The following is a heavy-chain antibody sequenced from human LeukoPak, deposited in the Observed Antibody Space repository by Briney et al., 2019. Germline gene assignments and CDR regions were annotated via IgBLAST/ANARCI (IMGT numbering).Heavy chain of an antibody. CDR2: IYYSGST. Sequence: PSQTLSLTCTVSGGSISSGGYYWSWIRQHPGKGLEWIGYIYYSGSTYYNPSLKSRVTISVDTSKNQFSLKLSSVTAADTAVYYCASGTDNDSLFDYWGQGTLVTVPS. CDR3: ASGTDNDSLFDY. CDR1: GGSISSGGYY. V-gene: IGHV4-31*03. D-gene: IGHD2-21*02. J-gene: IGHJ4*02.